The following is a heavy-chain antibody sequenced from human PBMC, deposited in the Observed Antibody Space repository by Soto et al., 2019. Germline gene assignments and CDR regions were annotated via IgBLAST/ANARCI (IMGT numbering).Heavy chain of an antibody. CDR2: IWYDGSNK. V-gene: IGHV3-33*01. D-gene: IGHD3-22*01. J-gene: IGHJ4*02. CDR1: GFTFSSYG. Sequence: QVQLVESGGGVVQPGRSLRLSCEASGFTFSSYGMHWVRQAPGKGLEWVAVIWYDGSNKYYADSVKGRFTISRDNSKNTLYLQMNSLRAEDTAVYYCARDSWGYYYDSSGQGLDYWGQGTLVTVSS. CDR3: ARDSWGYYYDSSGQGLDY.